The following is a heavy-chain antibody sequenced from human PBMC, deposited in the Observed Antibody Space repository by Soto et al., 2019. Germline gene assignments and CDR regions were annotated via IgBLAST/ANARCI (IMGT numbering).Heavy chain of an antibody. J-gene: IGHJ4*02. CDR2: IIPIFGTA. D-gene: IGHD3-22*01. CDR3: ARGYYESSGYYPY. Sequence: ASGKVSCKASGGHFSSYDISWVRQAPGPGLEWMGGIIPIFGTANYAQKFQGRVTITADESTSTAYMELSSLRSEDTAVYYWARGYYESSGYYPYWGQGTLVTVSS. V-gene: IGHV1-69*13. CDR1: GGHFSSYD.